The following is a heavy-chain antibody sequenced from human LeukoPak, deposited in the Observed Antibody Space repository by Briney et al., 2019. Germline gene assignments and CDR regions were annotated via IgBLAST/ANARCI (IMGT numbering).Heavy chain of an antibody. D-gene: IGHD2-15*01. CDR3: ARDSCSGGSCYVFDY. CDR1: GFTFSSYW. V-gene: IGHV3-21*01. Sequence: GGSLRLSCAASGFTFSSYWMNWVRQAPGKGLEWVSSITSGDTYIYYADSVKGRFTISRDNAKNSLFLQMNSLRAEDTAVYYCARDSCSGGSCYVFDYWGQGTLVTVSS. J-gene: IGHJ4*02. CDR2: ITSGDTYI.